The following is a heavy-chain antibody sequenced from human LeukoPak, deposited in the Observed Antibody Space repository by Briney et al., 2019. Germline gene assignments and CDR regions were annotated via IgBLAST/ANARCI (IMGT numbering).Heavy chain of an antibody. J-gene: IGHJ6*04. V-gene: IGHV3-49*04. CDR2: IRSKAYGVTT. Sequence: PGRSLRLSCGASGFTFSDYYMSWVRQAPGKGLEWVGFIRSKAYGVTTEHAASVKGRFTISRDDSKSIAYLQMNSLKTEDTAVYYCSRADYYGSGSPISLDVWGKGTTVTVSS. CDR3: SRADYYGSGSPISLDV. D-gene: IGHD3-10*01. CDR1: GFTFSDYY.